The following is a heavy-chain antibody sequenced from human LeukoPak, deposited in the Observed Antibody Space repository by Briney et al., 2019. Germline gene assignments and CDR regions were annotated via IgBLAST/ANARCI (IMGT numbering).Heavy chain of an antibody. V-gene: IGHV3-43*02. CDR1: GFTFDDYA. Sequence: GRSLRLSCAASGFTFDDYAMHWVRQAPGKGLEWVSLISGDGGSTYYADSVKGRFTISRDNSKNSLYLQMNSLRTEDTALYYCAKDGYYYGSGAGYYWGQGTLVTVSS. J-gene: IGHJ4*02. D-gene: IGHD3-10*01. CDR2: ISGDGGST. CDR3: AKDGYYYGSGAGYY.